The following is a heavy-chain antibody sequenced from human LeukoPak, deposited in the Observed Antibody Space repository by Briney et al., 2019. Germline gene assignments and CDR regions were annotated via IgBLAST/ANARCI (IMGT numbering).Heavy chain of an antibody. CDR1: GYTFSDFY. CDR3: ARVRLADERAWAY. J-gene: IGHJ4*02. CDR2: ITPKSGDT. Sequence: ASVTVSCEASGYTFSDFYIHWVRQAPGQGLEYVGWITPKSGDTYSPQRFQGRVTMTRDASISTAYMELSSLRSDDTAVYFCARVRLADERAWAYWGQGTLVTVSS. D-gene: IGHD3-3*02. V-gene: IGHV1-2*02.